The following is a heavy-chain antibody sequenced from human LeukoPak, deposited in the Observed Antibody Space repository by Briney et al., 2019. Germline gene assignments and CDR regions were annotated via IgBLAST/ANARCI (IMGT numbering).Heavy chain of an antibody. D-gene: IGHD6-19*01. Sequence: ASVKVSCKASGYTFTSYAMNWVRQAPGQGLEWMGWINTNTGNPTYAQGFTGRFVFSLDTSVSTAYLQISSLKAEDTAVYYCAREDSSGGPYYFDYWGQGALVTVSS. J-gene: IGHJ4*02. CDR3: AREDSSGGPYYFDY. CDR2: INTNTGNP. V-gene: IGHV7-4-1*02. CDR1: GYTFTSYA.